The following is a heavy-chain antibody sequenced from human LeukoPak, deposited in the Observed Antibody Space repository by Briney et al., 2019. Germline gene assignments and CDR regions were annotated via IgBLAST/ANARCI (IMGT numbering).Heavy chain of an antibody. CDR1: GGSFSSCGYY. Sequence: SETLSLTCIVSGGSFSSCGYYWVWIRQSPGKGLEWIGNIYYSGSTYYNPSLKSRVTISIDTSKNQFPLKLSSVTAADTAIYYCARGASPGGRLQFGYWGQGTLDTVSS. CDR2: IYYSGST. J-gene: IGHJ4*02. CDR3: ARGASPGGRLQFGY. V-gene: IGHV4-39*06. D-gene: IGHD5-24*01.